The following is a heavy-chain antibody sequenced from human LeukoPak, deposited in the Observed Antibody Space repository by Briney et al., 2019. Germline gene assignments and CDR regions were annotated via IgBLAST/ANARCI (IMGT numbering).Heavy chain of an antibody. CDR2: ISSSTSNI. CDR3: ARDGVMAETPFYFDS. Sequence: GGSLRLSCTGSGFIFNSYGINWVRQAPGKGLEWVAYISSSTSNIFYADSVKGRFTISRDHAKDLVLLQMNSLRVEDTALYFCARDGVMAETPFYFDSWGQGALVTVSS. CDR1: GFIFNSYG. D-gene: IGHD2-21*01. J-gene: IGHJ4*02. V-gene: IGHV3-48*01.